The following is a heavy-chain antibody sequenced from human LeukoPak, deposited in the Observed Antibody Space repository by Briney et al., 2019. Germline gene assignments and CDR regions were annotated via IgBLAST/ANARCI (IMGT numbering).Heavy chain of an antibody. CDR1: GYTFTSYG. CDR3: ARGSDTAMVVPFDY. Sequence: GASVKVSCKASGYTFTSYGISWVRQAPGQGLEWMGWISAYNGNTNYAQKLQGRVTVTTDTSTSTAYMELRSLRSDDTAVYYCARGSDTAMVVPFDYWGQGTLVTVSS. J-gene: IGHJ4*02. CDR2: ISAYNGNT. V-gene: IGHV1-18*01. D-gene: IGHD5-18*01.